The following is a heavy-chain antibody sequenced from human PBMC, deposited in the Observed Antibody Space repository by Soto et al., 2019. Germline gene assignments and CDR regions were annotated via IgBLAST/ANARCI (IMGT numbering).Heavy chain of an antibody. V-gene: IGHV4-39*01. CDR1: GGSLSSRSYY. Sequence: SETLSLTCTVSGGSLSSRSYYWGWFRQPPGKGLEWIGSIYYSGSTYYNPSLKSRVTISVDTSKNQFSLKLSSVTAADTAVYYCASFQWLVIYYGMDVWGQGTTVT. J-gene: IGHJ6*02. D-gene: IGHD6-19*01. CDR2: IYYSGST. CDR3: ASFQWLVIYYGMDV.